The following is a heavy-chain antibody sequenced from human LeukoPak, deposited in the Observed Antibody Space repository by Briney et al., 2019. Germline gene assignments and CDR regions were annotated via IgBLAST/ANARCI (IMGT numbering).Heavy chain of an antibody. V-gene: IGHV3-21*01. J-gene: IGHJ4*02. D-gene: IGHD3-22*01. CDR3: AREGYYDSSGYTDY. CDR1: GFTFSSYS. Sequence: GGSLRLSCAASGFTFSSYSMNWVRQAPGKGLEWVSSISSSSGYIYYADSVKGRFTISRDNAKNPLYLQMNSLRAEDTAVYYCAREGYYDSSGYTDYWGQGTLVTVSS. CDR2: ISSSSGYI.